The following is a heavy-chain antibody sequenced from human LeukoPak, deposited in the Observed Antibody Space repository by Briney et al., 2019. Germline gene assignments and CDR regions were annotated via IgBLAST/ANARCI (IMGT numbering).Heavy chain of an antibody. D-gene: IGHD3-22*01. J-gene: IGHJ4*02. CDR2: ISGNGGST. CDR1: GFTFSDYA. CDR3: AKVRPFTPIAVVPEYFDY. V-gene: IGHV3-23*01. Sequence: GGSLRLSCAASGFTFSDYAITWVRQAPGKGLEWVSHISGNGGSTSYADSVRGRFTVSRDNSKNMLYLRMNSLRVDDTAVYYCAKVRPFTPIAVVPEYFDYWGQGALVTVSS.